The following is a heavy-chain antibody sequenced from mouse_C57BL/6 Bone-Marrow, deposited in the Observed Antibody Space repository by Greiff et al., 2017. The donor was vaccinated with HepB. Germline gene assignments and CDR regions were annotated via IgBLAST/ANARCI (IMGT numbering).Heavy chain of an antibody. J-gene: IGHJ2*01. V-gene: IGHV1-64*01. CDR2: IHPNSGST. CDR3: ARWGNTVVAPFDY. D-gene: IGHD1-1*01. CDR1: GYTFTSYW. Sequence: QVQLKQPGAELVKPGASVKLSCKASGYTFTSYWMHWVKQRPGQGLEWIGMIHPNSGSTNYNEKFKSKATLTVDKSSSTAYMQLSSLTSEDSAVYYCARWGNTVVAPFDYWGQGTTLTVSS.